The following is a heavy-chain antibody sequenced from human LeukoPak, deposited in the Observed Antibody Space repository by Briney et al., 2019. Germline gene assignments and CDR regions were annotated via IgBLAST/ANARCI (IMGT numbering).Heavy chain of an antibody. CDR3: ARVGLQWELL. Sequence: SETLSLTCTVSGGSISSYYWSWIRQPPGKGLEWIGYIYYSGSTNYNPSLKSRVTISVDTSKNQFSLKLSSVTAADTAVYYCARVGLQWELLWGQGTLVTVSS. J-gene: IGHJ4*02. V-gene: IGHV4-59*01. CDR2: IYYSGST. CDR1: GGSISSYY. D-gene: IGHD1-26*01.